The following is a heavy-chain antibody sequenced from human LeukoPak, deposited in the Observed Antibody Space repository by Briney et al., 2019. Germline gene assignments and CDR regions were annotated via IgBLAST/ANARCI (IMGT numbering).Heavy chain of an antibody. CDR1: GFTFDDYA. Sequence: PGGSLRLSCAASGFTFDDYAMHWVRQAPGKGLEWVSYISSSSSTIYYADSVKGRFTISRDNAKNSLYLQMNSLRDEDTAVYYCARDSLRYCSSTSCGGFDPWGQGTLVTVSS. D-gene: IGHD2-2*01. V-gene: IGHV3-48*02. CDR2: ISSSSSTI. CDR3: ARDSLRYCSSTSCGGFDP. J-gene: IGHJ5*02.